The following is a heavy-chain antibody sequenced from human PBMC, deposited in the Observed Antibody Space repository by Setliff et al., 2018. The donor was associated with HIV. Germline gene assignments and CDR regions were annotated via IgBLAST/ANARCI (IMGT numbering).Heavy chain of an antibody. CDR2: ISYTGST. D-gene: IGHD5-12*01. Sequence: TSETLSLTCTVPGGSINRSNYYWGWIRQPPGKGLEWIGTISYTGSTYYDPSLKSRVTISLDTSKNQFFLKLSSVTAPDTAVYYCASYRKAERWLQLGGNFDYWGQGTLVTVSS. CDR1: GGSINRSNYY. J-gene: IGHJ4*02. V-gene: IGHV4-39*01. CDR3: ASYRKAERWLQLGGNFDY.